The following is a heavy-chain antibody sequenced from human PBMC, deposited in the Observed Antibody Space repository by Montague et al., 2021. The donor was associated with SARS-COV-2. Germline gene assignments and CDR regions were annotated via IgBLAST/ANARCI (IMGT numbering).Heavy chain of an antibody. CDR2: IYYSGST. V-gene: IGHV4-39*01. CDR3: ARFPTSCYYDSEAAPATPDAFDI. D-gene: IGHD3-22*01. CDR1: GGSISSSSYY. J-gene: IGHJ3*02. Sequence: SETLSLTCTVSGGSISSSSYYWGWLRQPPGKGLEWIGSIYYSGSTYYNPSLKSRVTISVDTSKNQFSLKLSSVTTADTAVYYCARFPTSCYYDSEAAPATPDAFDIWGRGTMVTVSS.